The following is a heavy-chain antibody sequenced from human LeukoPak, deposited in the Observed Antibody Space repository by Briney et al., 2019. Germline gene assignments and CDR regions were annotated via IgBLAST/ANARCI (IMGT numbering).Heavy chain of an antibody. CDR2: ISLSGRT. CDR1: GGSISSTNW. D-gene: IGHD1-26*01. J-gene: IGHJ4*02. Sequence: SETLSLTCGVSGGSISSTNWWSWVRQPPGQGLEWIGEISLSGRTNYNPSLKSRVTMSLDEPKNHLSLNLASVTATDPAVSYCSRESGPSSPFGHWAQGPLAPATS. V-gene: IGHV4-4*02. CDR3: SRESGPSSPFGH.